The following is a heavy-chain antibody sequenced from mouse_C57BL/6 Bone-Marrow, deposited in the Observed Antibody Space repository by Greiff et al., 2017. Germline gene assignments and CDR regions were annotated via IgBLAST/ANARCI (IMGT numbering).Heavy chain of an antibody. J-gene: IGHJ4*01. CDR2: LDPENGDT. CDR3: TTEAMDY. Sequence: VQLQQPGAELVRPGASVKLSCTASGFNIKDDYLHWVKPRPDPGLEWIGWLDPENGDTEYASKFPGKATITADTSSNPAYLQLSSLTSEDTAVYYCTTEAMDYWGQGTSVTVSS. CDR1: GFNIKDDY. V-gene: IGHV14-4*01.